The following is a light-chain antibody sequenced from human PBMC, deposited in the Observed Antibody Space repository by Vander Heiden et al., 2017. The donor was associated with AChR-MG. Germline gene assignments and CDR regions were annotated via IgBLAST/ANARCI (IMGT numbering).Light chain of an antibody. CDR1: SGYSSYP. CDR2: LRSDGSH. J-gene: IGLJ1*01. CDR3: QAGGGGTHV. V-gene: IGLV4-69*01. Sequence: QLVVTQSPSASASLGASVKLTCSLSSGYSSYPVAWPQQHSDKAPPFLMRLRSDGSHTKADGIPDCFSGSSSGAERYLIISSLQSEDEGDYYCQAGGGGTHVFGSGTRVSVL.